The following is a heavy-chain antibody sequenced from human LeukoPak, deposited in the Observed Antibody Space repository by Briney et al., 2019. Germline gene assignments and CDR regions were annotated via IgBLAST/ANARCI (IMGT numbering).Heavy chain of an antibody. Sequence: PSQTLSLTCAVSGGSISSGGYSWSWIRQPPGKGLEWIGYIYYSGSTYYNPSLKSRVTISVDTSKNQFSLKLSSVTAADTAAYYCARESSGSFDYWGQGTLVTVSS. CDR3: ARESSGSFDY. V-gene: IGHV4-30-4*08. J-gene: IGHJ4*02. CDR1: GGSISSGGYS. CDR2: IYYSGST. D-gene: IGHD3-22*01.